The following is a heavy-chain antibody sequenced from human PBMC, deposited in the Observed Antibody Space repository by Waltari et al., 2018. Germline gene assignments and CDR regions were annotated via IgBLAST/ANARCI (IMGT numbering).Heavy chain of an antibody. V-gene: IGHV2-5*01. D-gene: IGHD5-12*01. Sequence: QIPLKESGPTLVKPTQTLTLTCTFSGFSLSTRGVGVGWIRPPPGKPLEWLALIYWNAVKRYSPSMKSRLTSTKDTTKNQLVLTMTNMDAVDTATYYWAHEQRWLQRAFDIWGQGTMVTVSS. CDR1: GFSLSTRGVG. J-gene: IGHJ3*02. CDR3: AHEQRWLQRAFDI. CDR2: IYWNAVK.